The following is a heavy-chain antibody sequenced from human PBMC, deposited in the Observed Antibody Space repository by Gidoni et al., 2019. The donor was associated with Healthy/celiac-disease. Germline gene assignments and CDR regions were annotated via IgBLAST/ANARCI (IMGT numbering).Heavy chain of an antibody. D-gene: IGHD2-21*02. J-gene: IGHJ3*02. CDR1: GGSISSSSYY. Sequence: QLQLQESGPGLVKPSATLSLTCTVSGGSISSSSYYWGWFRQPPGKGLEWIGSIYYSGSTYYNPSLKSRVTISVDTSKNQFSLKLSSVTAADTAVYYCARLGDWHPQYAFDIWGQGTMVTVSS. CDR2: IYYSGST. CDR3: ARLGDWHPQYAFDI. V-gene: IGHV4-39*01.